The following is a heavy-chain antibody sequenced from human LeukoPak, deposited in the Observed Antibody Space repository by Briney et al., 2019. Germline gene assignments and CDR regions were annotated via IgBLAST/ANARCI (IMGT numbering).Heavy chain of an antibody. CDR2: IYTSGST. J-gene: IGHJ6*03. CDR3: ARDFVAATVDYYYYYMDV. Sequence: SETLSLTSTVSGGSISRYYWSWIRQPAGKGLEWIGRIYTSGSTNYNPSLKSRVTMSVDTSKNQFSLKLSSVTAADTAVYYCARDFVAATVDYYYYYMDVWGNGTTVTVSS. V-gene: IGHV4-4*07. CDR1: GGSISRYY. D-gene: IGHD6-25*01.